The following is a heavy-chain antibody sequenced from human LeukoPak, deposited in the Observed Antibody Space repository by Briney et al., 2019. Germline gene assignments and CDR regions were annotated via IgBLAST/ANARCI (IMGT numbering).Heavy chain of an antibody. Sequence: SETLSLTCTVSGGSISSSSYYWGWIRQPPGKGLEWIGSIYYSGSTYYNPSLKSRVTISVDTSKNQFSLKLSSVTAADTAVYYCARATRRGSFDYWGQGTLVTVSS. CDR2: IYYSGST. CDR3: ARATRRGSFDY. CDR1: GGSISSSSYY. V-gene: IGHV4-39*01. J-gene: IGHJ4*02. D-gene: IGHD2-15*01.